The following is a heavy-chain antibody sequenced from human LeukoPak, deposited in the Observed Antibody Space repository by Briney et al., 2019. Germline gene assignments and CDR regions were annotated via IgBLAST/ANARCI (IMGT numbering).Heavy chain of an antibody. CDR1: GFTFSDHY. J-gene: IGHJ4*02. Sequence: LPGGSLRLSCAASGFTFSDHYMDWVRQAPGKGLEWVCRTRNKDYSYTTEYAASVKGRFTISRDDSKNSLYLQMNSLKTEDTAVYYCVRARGISWSDTHFDYWGQGTLVTVSS. D-gene: IGHD6-13*01. V-gene: IGHV3-72*01. CDR3: VRARGISWSDTHFDY. CDR2: TRNKDYSYTT.